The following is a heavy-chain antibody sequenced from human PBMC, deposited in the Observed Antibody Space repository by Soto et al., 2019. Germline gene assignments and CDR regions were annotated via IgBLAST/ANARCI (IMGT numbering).Heavy chain of an antibody. CDR3: ARYSSGLDY. D-gene: IGHD6-19*01. CDR2: IWYDGSNK. J-gene: IGHJ4*02. V-gene: IGHV3-33*01. Sequence: QVQLVESGGGVVQPGRSLRLSCAASGFTFSNYGMHWVRQAPGKGLEWVSCIWYDGSNKYYVDSVKGRFTISRDNSKNTVYLQMNSRGAEDTAVYYCARYSSGLDYWGQGTLVTVSS. CDR1: GFTFSNYG.